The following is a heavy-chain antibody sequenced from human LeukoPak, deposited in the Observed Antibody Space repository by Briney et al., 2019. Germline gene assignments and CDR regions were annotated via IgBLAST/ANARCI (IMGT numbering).Heavy chain of an antibody. CDR3: AKARHYGDYVSSFDY. CDR2: INQSGST. Sequence: PSETLSLTCAVYGGSFSGYYWNWIRQPPGKGLEWIGEINQSGSTNYNPSLKSRVTISVDTSKSHFSLKLNSVTAADTAVYYCAKARHYGDYVSSFDYWGQGTLLTVSS. D-gene: IGHD4-17*01. J-gene: IGHJ4*02. V-gene: IGHV4-34*01. CDR1: GGSFSGYY.